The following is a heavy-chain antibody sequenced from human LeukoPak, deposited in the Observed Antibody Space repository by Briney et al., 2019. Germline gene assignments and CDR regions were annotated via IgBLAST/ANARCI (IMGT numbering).Heavy chain of an antibody. J-gene: IGHJ4*02. CDR1: GGTFSSYA. Sequence: ASVKVSCEASGGTFSSYAISWVRQAPGQGLEWMGGIIPIFGTANYAQKFQGRVTITADESTSTAYMELSSLRTEDTAVYYCARGGSTSCYDCYFDYWGQGTLVTVSS. CDR3: ARGGSTSCYDCYFDY. V-gene: IGHV1-69*13. CDR2: IIPIFGTA. D-gene: IGHD2-2*01.